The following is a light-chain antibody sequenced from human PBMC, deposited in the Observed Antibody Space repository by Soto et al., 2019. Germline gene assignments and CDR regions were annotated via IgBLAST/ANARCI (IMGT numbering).Light chain of an antibody. J-gene: IGKJ1*01. Sequence: EIVITQSPVTLSLSPGERATLSCRASESVSSNLAWYQQKPGQAPRLLIYDASTRATGIPARFSGSGSGTEFTLTISSLQSEDFAVYYCQQYNNWPPARTFGQGTKVEIK. CDR2: DAS. CDR3: QQYNNWPPART. V-gene: IGKV3-15*01. CDR1: ESVSSN.